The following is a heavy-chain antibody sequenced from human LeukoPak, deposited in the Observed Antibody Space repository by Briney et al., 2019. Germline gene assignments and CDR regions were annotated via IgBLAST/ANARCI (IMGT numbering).Heavy chain of an antibody. CDR3: ARQVILRGANWFDP. CDR1: GYSFTTYW. Sequence: GESLKISCKASGYSFTTYWIAWVRQMPGKGLEWMGMIYPGDSDTRYSPSFQGQVTISADKSISTAYLQWSSLKASDTAMYYCARQVILRGANWFDPWGQGTLVTVSS. D-gene: IGHD4-17*01. CDR2: IYPGDSDT. V-gene: IGHV5-51*01. J-gene: IGHJ5*02.